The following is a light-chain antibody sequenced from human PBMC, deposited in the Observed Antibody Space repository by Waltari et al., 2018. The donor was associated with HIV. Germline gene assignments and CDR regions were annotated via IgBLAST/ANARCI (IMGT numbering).Light chain of an antibody. V-gene: IGKV1-39*01. CDR3: QQTYSIPLT. Sequence: DIQMTQSPSSLSASAGDKVTITCRTNLTIRMYLNWYQQRPGKAPDLLLYSVSTLHSGVPSRFSGSGSGTHFSLTINNLQPEDSATYFCQQTYSIPLTFGGGTKVEIK. CDR1: LTIRMY. J-gene: IGKJ4*01. CDR2: SVS.